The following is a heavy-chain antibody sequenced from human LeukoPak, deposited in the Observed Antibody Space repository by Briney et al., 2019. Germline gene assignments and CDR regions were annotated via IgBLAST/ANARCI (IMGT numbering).Heavy chain of an antibody. Sequence: GGSLRLSCAASGFTFSSYGMPWVRQAPGKGLEWVSVIYSGGSTYYADSVKGRFTISRDNSKNTLYLQMNSLRAEDTAVYYCARAYSSSWCFDYWGQGTLVTVSS. CDR1: GFTFSSYG. CDR2: IYSGGST. D-gene: IGHD6-13*01. J-gene: IGHJ4*02. CDR3: ARAYSSSWCFDY. V-gene: IGHV3-53*01.